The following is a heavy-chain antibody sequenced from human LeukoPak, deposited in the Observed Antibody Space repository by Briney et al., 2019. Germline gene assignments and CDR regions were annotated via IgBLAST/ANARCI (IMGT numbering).Heavy chain of an antibody. CDR3: ARRLQLYYGIDV. CDR1: GFTFSSYS. V-gene: IGHV3-48*04. CDR2: ISSSSSTI. J-gene: IGHJ6*02. D-gene: IGHD5-24*01. Sequence: GGSLRLSCAASGFTFSSYSMNWVRQAPGKGLEWVSYISSSSSTIYYADSVKGRFTSSRDNDKNSLYLQMTNLRAEDTAVYYCARRLQLYYGIDVWGQETTVTVS.